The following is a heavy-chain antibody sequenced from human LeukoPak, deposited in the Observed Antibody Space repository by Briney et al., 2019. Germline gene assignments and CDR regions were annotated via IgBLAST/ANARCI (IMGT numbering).Heavy chain of an antibody. CDR2: ISYDGSNK. Sequence: PGGSLRLSCAASGFTFSSYWMSWVRQAPGKGLEWVAVISYDGSNKYYADSVKGRFTISRDNSKNTLYLQMNSLRAEDTAVYYCATGIAAAGTGYFQHWGQGTLVIVSS. J-gene: IGHJ1*01. CDR1: GFTFSSYW. D-gene: IGHD6-13*01. CDR3: ATGIAAAGTGYFQH. V-gene: IGHV3-30*03.